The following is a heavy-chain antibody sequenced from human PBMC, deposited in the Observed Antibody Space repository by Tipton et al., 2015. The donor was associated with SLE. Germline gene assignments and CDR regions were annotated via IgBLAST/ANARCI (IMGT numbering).Heavy chain of an antibody. V-gene: IGHV4-31*03. CDR1: DGSISDSY. CDR2: VYYNVRT. J-gene: IGHJ3*01. CDR3: ARAGGNSLALHV. Sequence: LSPTCTVSDGSISDSYWSWIRQRPGTGPEWIGTVYYNVRTYDNPSLKSRMTMSLDTSKNQLSLNLSSMTAADTAVYFCARAGGNSLALHVWGQGTMVTVSS. D-gene: IGHD4-23*01.